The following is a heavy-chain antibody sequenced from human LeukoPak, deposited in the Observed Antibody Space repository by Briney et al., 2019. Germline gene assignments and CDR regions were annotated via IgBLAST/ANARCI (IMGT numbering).Heavy chain of an antibody. D-gene: IGHD6-13*01. CDR1: GYTFTSYG. Sequence: GASVKVSCKASGYTFTSYGISWVRQAPGQGLEWMGGIIPIFGPANYAQKFQGRVTITADESTSTAYMELSSLRSEDTAVYYCAGIVAAAGKRETIDYWGQGTLVTVSS. V-gene: IGHV1-69*13. CDR2: IIPIFGPA. CDR3: AGIVAAAGKRETIDY. J-gene: IGHJ4*02.